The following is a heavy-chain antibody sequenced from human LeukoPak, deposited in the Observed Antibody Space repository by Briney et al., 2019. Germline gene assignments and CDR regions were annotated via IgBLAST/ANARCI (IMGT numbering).Heavy chain of an antibody. CDR3: ARDSALVGAHDAFNI. CDR2: TYPAGSS. Sequence: SETLSLTCFVSGASVSTDDSHWSWIRQPPGQGLQWIGHTYPAGSSHCDPSLKSRATISVDKSKNQFSLKLSSVTAADTAVYYCARDSALVGAHDAFNIWGQGTMVTVSS. V-gene: IGHV4-61*08. CDR1: GASVSTDDSH. J-gene: IGHJ3*02. D-gene: IGHD1-26*01.